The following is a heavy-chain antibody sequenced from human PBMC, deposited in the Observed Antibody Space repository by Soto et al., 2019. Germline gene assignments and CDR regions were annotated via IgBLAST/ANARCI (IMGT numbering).Heavy chain of an antibody. V-gene: IGHV3-30*18. D-gene: IGHD6-13*01. CDR2: ISYDGSDK. Sequence: GGSLRLSCAASGFTFSSYAMSWARQALGRGLEWVAVISYDGSDKSYAGSVKGRFTISRDNSKNTLYLQMNSLRAEDTAVYYCVKASGIAAAGSVYYGMDVWGQGTTVTVSS. CDR1: GFTFSSYA. CDR3: VKASGIAAAGSVYYGMDV. J-gene: IGHJ6*02.